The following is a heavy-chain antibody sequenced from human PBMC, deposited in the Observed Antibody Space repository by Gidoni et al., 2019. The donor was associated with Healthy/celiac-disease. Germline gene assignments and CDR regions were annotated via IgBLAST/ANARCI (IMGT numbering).Heavy chain of an antibody. D-gene: IGHD2-2*01. CDR1: GYTFTSYA. CDR3: ASSLVVVPAAEVTYYYYYYGMDV. V-gene: IGHV1-3*01. J-gene: IGHJ6*02. Sequence: QVQLVQSGAAVKKPGASVKVSCKASGYTFTSYALHWVRQAPGQRLEWMGWINAGNGNTKYSPKFQGRVTITRDTSASTAYMELSSLRSEDTAVYYCASSLVVVPAAEVTYYYYYYGMDVWGQGTTVTVSS. CDR2: INAGNGNT.